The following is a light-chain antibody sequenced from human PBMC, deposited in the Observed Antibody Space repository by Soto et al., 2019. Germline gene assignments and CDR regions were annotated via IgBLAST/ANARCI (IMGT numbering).Light chain of an antibody. Sequence: EIVLTQSPGTLSLSPGERATLSCRASQSVSSSYLAWYQQKPGQAPRLLIYGASSRATGIPDRFSGSGSGTDFTLTISRLEPEDFAVYYCPGTFGQGTKVEIK. V-gene: IGKV3-20*01. CDR2: GAS. CDR3: PGT. CDR1: QSVSSSY. J-gene: IGKJ1*01.